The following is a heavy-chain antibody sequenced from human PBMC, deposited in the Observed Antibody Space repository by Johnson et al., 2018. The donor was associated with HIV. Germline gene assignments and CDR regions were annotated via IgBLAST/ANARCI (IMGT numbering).Heavy chain of an antibody. J-gene: IGHJ3*02. CDR2: INWSGDST. CDR1: GFTFDDYG. CDR3: ARGKGAAAGLDAFDI. V-gene: IGHV3-20*04. D-gene: IGHD6-13*01. Sequence: VQLVESGGGIVRPGGSLRLSCVASGFTFDDYGMSWVRQGPGKGLEWVTGINWSGDSTEYADSVKGRFTVSRDNARNSLDLQNNGLRAEDTAFYYCARGKGAAAGLDAFDIWGQGTMVTVSS.